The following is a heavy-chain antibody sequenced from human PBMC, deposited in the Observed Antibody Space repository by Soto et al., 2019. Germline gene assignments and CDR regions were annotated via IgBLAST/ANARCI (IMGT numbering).Heavy chain of an antibody. J-gene: IGHJ6*02. CDR1: GFSFSSHG. D-gene: IGHD3-10*01. Sequence: EVQLLESGGGLVQPGGSLRLSCATSGFSFSSHGMSWVRQAPGKGLEWVSSVSGGGESTAYADFVKGRFTISRDNSKNTLFLQMSSLRADDTAVYYCEGIYYYYGMDVWGQGTTVTVSS. CDR3: EGIYYYYGMDV. V-gene: IGHV3-23*01. CDR2: VSGGGEST.